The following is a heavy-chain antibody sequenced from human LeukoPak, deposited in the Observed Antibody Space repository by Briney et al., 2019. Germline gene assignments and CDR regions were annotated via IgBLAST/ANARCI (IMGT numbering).Heavy chain of an antibody. CDR2: INPGGGVT. J-gene: IGHJ6*03. CDR1: GYSFTGYY. CDR3: ARGPNHYYYMDV. Sequence: ASVKVSCKASGYSFTGYYLHWVRQAPGQGLEWVGWINPGGGVTKSAQRFQGRVTMTTDKSINTVYMELSRLTSDDTAVYFCARGPNHYYYMDVWGTGTTVTVSS. D-gene: IGHD2-8*01. V-gene: IGHV1-2*02.